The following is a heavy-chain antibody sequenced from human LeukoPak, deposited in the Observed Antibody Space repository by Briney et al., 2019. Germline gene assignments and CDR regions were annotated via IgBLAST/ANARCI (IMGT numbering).Heavy chain of an antibody. CDR1: GGSISSYY. CDR2: IYYSGST. Sequence: SETLPLTCTVSGGSISSYYWSWIRQPPGKGLEWIGYIYYSGSTNYNPSLKSRVTISVDTSKNQFSLKLSSVTAADTAVYYCARVGRDDRALYYFDYWGQGTLVTVSS. CDR3: ARVGRDDRALYYFDY. J-gene: IGHJ4*02. V-gene: IGHV4-59*01.